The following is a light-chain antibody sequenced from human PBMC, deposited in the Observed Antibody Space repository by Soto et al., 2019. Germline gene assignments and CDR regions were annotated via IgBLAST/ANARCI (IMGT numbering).Light chain of an antibody. V-gene: IGLV6-57*01. J-gene: IGLJ3*02. CDR2: EDT. CDR3: QSYDNNNHWV. Sequence: NFMLTQPHSVSESPGKTVTISCTRSGGRIASHYVQWYQHRPGSPPTNVIYEDTRRPSGFPDRFSGSIDSSSNSASLTVSGLRTEDEADYYCQSYDNNNHWVFGGGTKLTVL. CDR1: GGRIASHY.